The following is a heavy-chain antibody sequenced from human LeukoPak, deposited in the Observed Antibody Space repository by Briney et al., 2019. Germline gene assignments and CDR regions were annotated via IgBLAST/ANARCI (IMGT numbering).Heavy chain of an antibody. D-gene: IGHD3-22*01. J-gene: IGHJ6*02. CDR1: GGSISSGGYS. CDR2: IYHSGST. Sequence: SQTLSLTRAVSGGSISSGGYSWSWIRQPPGKGLEWIGYIYHSGSTYYNPSLKSRVTISVDRSKNQFSLKLSSVTAADTAVYYCARVRYYDDVARSGYYYYAMDVWGQGTTVTVSS. V-gene: IGHV4-30-2*01. CDR3: ARVRYYDDVARSGYYYYAMDV.